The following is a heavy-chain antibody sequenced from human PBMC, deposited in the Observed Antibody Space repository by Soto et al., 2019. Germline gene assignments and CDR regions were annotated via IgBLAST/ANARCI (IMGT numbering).Heavy chain of an antibody. J-gene: IGHJ6*02. CDR2: IIPLFRTP. D-gene: IGHD3-3*01. CDR3: ARDSDRLRFGGNYYYILDV. CDR1: GGTFSSSA. Sequence: QIQLVQSGAEMKEPGSSVKVSCKTSGGTFSSSAISWLRQAPGQGLEWMGGIIPLFRTPNYGQKFQGRVTMAADDSTSTADMELSSLRSEDTAVYYCARDSDRLRFGGNYYYILDVWGQGTTITVSS. V-gene: IGHV1-69*12.